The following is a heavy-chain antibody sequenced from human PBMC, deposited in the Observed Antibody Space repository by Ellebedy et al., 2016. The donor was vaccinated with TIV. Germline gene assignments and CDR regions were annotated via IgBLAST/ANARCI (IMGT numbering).Heavy chain of an antibody. CDR1: GFVFRRYG. Sequence: GESLKISCAASGFVFRRYGMYWVRQAPGKGLEWISGISARADRTYIVDSVKGRFYISRDNSESTLYLQMNSLRADDTAVYYCARGYTGDDWAAYYGMDVWGRGTTVTVSS. J-gene: IGHJ6*02. CDR2: ISARADRT. V-gene: IGHV3-23*01. CDR3: ARGYTGDDWAAYYGMDV. D-gene: IGHD5-12*01.